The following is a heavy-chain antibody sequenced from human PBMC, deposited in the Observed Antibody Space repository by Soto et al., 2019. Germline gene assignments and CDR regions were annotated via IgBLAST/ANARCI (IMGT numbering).Heavy chain of an antibody. CDR3: VSGATYYYGMDV. Sequence: GGSLRLSCAASGFTFSNAWMSWVRQAPGKGLEWVGRIKSKTDGGTTDYAAPVKGRFTISRDDSKNTLYLQMNSLKTEDTAVYYCVSGATYYYGMDVWGQGTTVTV. V-gene: IGHV3-15*01. CDR1: GFTFSNAW. D-gene: IGHD1-26*01. J-gene: IGHJ6*02. CDR2: IKSKTDGGTT.